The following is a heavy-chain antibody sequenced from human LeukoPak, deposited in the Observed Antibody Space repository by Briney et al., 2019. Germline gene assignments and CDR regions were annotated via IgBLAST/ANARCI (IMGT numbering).Heavy chain of an antibody. CDR2: IYYSGST. D-gene: IGHD3-10*01. Sequence: SETLSLTRTVSGGSISSGDYYWSWICQPPGKGLEWIGYIYYSGSTYYNPSLKSRVTISVDTSKNQFSLKLSSVTAADTAVYYCARDLMGTMVRRGFDPWGQGTLVTVSS. V-gene: IGHV4-30-4*08. J-gene: IGHJ5*02. CDR1: GGSISSGDYY. CDR3: ARDLMGTMVRRGFDP.